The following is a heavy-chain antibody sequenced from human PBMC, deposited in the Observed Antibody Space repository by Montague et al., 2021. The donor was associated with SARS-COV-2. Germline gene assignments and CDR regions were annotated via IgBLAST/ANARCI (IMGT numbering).Heavy chain of an antibody. Sequence: SETLSLTCTVSGGSISSSSNYWGWIRQPPGKGPEWIGSICYSGSTYYNPSLKSRVTISVDTSKNQFSLKLSSVTAADTAVYYCARHPSITIFGVVITPSWFDPWGQGTLVTVSS. J-gene: IGHJ5*02. V-gene: IGHV4-39*01. CDR2: ICYSGST. D-gene: IGHD3-3*01. CDR1: GGSISSSSNY. CDR3: ARHPSITIFGVVITPSWFDP.